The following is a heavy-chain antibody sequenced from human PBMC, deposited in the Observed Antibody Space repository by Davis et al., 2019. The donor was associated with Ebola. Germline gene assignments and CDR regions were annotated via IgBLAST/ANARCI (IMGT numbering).Heavy chain of an antibody. D-gene: IGHD7-27*01. CDR2: INPNSGGT. CDR3: VRTPELGYYFDL. V-gene: IGHV1-18*01. Sequence: GESLKISCAASGFTLSGYDMNWVRQAPGQGLEWMGRINPNSGGTNYAQKLQGRVTTTTDTPTSTAYMELRSLRSDDTAVFYCVRTPELGYYFDLWGQGTLVTVSS. J-gene: IGHJ4*02. CDR1: GFTLSGYD.